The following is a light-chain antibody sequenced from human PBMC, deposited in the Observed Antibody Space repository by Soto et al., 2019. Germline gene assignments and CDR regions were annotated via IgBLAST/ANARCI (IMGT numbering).Light chain of an antibody. CDR1: QSVSSSY. V-gene: IGKV3-20*01. CDR3: QQYRSSPRP. CDR2: GAS. Sequence: EIVLTQSPGTLSLSPGERATLSCRASQSVSSSYLAWYQQQPGQAPRLLIYGASSRATGIPDRFSGSGSGTDFTRTISRLEPEDFAVYYCQQYRSSPRPFGQGTRLEIK. J-gene: IGKJ5*01.